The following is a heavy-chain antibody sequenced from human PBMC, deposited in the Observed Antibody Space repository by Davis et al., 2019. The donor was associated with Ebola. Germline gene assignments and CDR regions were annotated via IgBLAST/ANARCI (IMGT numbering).Heavy chain of an antibody. CDR3: ATGGNLIDPHWFDF. D-gene: IGHD2-8*02. J-gene: IGHJ4*02. CDR2: IGISGSPT. Sequence: GESLKISCATSGLTFSSYAMNWVRQAPGKGLEWVSHIGISGSPTYYTDSVKGRSTISRDNAKNSLYLHLNSLSVADTGVYYCATGGNLIDPHWFDFWGQGTLVTVSS. V-gene: IGHV3-48*03. CDR1: GLTFSSYA.